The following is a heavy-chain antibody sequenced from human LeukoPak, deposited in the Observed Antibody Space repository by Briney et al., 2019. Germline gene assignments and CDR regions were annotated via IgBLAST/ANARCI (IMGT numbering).Heavy chain of an antibody. CDR1: GFTFSSYG. V-gene: IGHV3-30*02. D-gene: IGHD6-6*01. CDR3: AKGGVAARLGGDY. Sequence: GGSLRLSCAASGFTFSSYGIHWVRQAPGKGLGWVAFIRYDGSNKYYADSVKGRFTISRDNSKNTLYLQMNSLRAEDTAVYYCAKGGVAARLGGDYWGQGTLVTVSS. CDR2: IRYDGSNK. J-gene: IGHJ4*02.